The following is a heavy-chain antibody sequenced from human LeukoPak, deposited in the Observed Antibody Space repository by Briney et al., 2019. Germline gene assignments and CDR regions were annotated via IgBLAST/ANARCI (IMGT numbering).Heavy chain of an antibody. J-gene: IGHJ4*02. V-gene: IGHV3-48*01. CDR3: ARGLEEYCGGDCLGY. CDR2: ISSSSSTI. CDR1: GFTFSSYS. Sequence: GGSLRLSCAASGFTFSSYSMNWVRQAPGKGLEWVSYISSSSSTIYYADSVKGRFTISRDNAKNSLYLQMNSLRAEDTAVYYCARGLEEYCGGDCLGYWGQGTLVTVSS. D-gene: IGHD2-21*01.